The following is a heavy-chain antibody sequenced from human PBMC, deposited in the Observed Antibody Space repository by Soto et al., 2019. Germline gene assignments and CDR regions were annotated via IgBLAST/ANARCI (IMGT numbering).Heavy chain of an antibody. CDR2: ISGSGGST. CDR3: AKVTRYCSGGSCYYFDY. D-gene: IGHD2-15*01. Sequence: EVQLLESGGGLVQPGGSLRLSCAASGFTFSSYAMSWVRQAPGKRLEWVSAISGSGGSTYYADSVKGRFTISRDNSKNTLYLQMNSLRAEDTAVYYCAKVTRYCSGGSCYYFDYWGQGTLVTVSS. V-gene: IGHV3-23*01. J-gene: IGHJ4*02. CDR1: GFTFSSYA.